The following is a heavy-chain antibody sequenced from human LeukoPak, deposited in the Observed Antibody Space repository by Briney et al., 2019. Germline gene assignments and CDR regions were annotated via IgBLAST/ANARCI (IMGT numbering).Heavy chain of an antibody. J-gene: IGHJ3*02. CDR1: GGTFSSYA. V-gene: IGHV1-69*04. D-gene: IGHD3-3*01. Sequence: GASVKVSCKASGGTFSSYAISWVRQAPGQGLEWMGRIIPILGIANYAQKFQGRVTITADESTSTAYMELGSLRSEDTAVYYCAREFWSGRDAFDIWGQGTMVTVSS. CDR3: AREFWSGRDAFDI. CDR2: IIPILGIA.